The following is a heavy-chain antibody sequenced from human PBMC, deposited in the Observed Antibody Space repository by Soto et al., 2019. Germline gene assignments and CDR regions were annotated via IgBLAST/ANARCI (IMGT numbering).Heavy chain of an antibody. CDR3: ARVAIACSSTTCYNHYYYAMDV. V-gene: IGHV4-4*07. CDR1: DDSLSTYY. CDR2: IYASGST. J-gene: IGHJ6*02. D-gene: IGHD2-2*02. Sequence: SETLSLTCNVSDDSLSTYYWSWIRQPAGKGLEWIGRIYASGSTNYNPSLQSRVTISVDTSKSQFSLKLSSVTAADTAVYYCARVAIACSSTTCYNHYYYAMDVWGQGTTVTVSS.